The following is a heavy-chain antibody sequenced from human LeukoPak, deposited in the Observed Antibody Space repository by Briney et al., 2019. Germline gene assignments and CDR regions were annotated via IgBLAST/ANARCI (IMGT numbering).Heavy chain of an antibody. J-gene: IGHJ3*02. Sequence: GGSLRLSCAASGFTVSSNYMSWVRQAPGKGLEWVSVIYSGGSTYYADSVKGRFTISRDNSKNTLYLQMNSLRAEDTAVYYCARDARSSGWYERAFDIWGQGTMVTVSS. CDR3: ARDARSSGWYERAFDI. CDR1: GFTVSSNY. V-gene: IGHV3-53*01. CDR2: IYSGGST. D-gene: IGHD6-19*01.